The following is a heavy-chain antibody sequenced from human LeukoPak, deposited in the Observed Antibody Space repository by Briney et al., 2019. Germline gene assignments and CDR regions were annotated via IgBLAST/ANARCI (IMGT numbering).Heavy chain of an antibody. Sequence: PGGSLRLSCAASGFTFSSYGMHWVRQAPGKGLEWEALIWYDGSSKHYADSVRGRFTISRDNSKNTLYLQMNSLRAEDTAVYYCASGRQRPEIDYWGQGTLVTVSS. CDR2: IWYDGSSK. V-gene: IGHV3-33*01. CDR3: ASGRQRPEIDY. J-gene: IGHJ4*02. CDR1: GFTFSSYG. D-gene: IGHD6-25*01.